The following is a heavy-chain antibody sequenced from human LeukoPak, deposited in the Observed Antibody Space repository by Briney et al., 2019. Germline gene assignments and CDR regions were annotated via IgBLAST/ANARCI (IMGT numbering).Heavy chain of an antibody. CDR2: IYYSGST. CDR3: AREVYGSGSNFDY. CDR1: GGSISSYY. D-gene: IGHD3-10*01. V-gene: IGHV4-59*12. J-gene: IGHJ4*02. Sequence: SETLSLTCTVSGGSISSYYWSWIRQPPGKGLEWIGYIYYSGSTNYNPSLKSRVTISVDTSKNQFSLKLSSVTAADTAVYYCAREVYGSGSNFDYWGQGTLVTVSS.